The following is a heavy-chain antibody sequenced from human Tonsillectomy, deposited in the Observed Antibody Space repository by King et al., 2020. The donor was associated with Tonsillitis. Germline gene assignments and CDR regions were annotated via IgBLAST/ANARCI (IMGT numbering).Heavy chain of an antibody. D-gene: IGHD2-2*02. J-gene: IGHJ6*02. V-gene: IGHV1-69*01. CDR2: IFPIFGTA. CDR1: GGTFSSYA. Sequence: QLVQSGAEVKKPGSSVKVSCKSSGGTFSSYAISWVRQAPAQGLEWMGGIFPIFGTANYAQKFQGGDTITAYESTSTAYMGRSSLRSVDTAVYYCARVVAYCSSTSCYTGAEYYYYGMDVWGQGTTVTVSS. CDR3: ARVVAYCSSTSCYTGAEYYYYGMDV.